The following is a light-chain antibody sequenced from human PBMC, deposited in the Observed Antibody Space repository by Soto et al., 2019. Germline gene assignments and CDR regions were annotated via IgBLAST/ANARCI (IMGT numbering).Light chain of an antibody. V-gene: IGLV2-14*01. J-gene: IGLJ2*01. CDR2: DVS. Sequence: QSALTQPPTVSGSPGQSITIYCTGTTSDVGGYNYVSWYQQNPGKAPKLMIYDVSNRPSGVSNRFSGSKSGNTASLIISGLQAEDEADYYCSSYTSSSSLVVFGGGTKLTVL. CDR1: TSDVGGYNY. CDR3: SSYTSSSSLVV.